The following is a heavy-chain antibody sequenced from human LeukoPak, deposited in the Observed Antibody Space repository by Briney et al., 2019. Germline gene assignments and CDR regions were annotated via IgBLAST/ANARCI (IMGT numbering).Heavy chain of an antibody. J-gene: IGHJ4*02. CDR2: IGSSGTTV. D-gene: IGHD3-22*01. V-gene: IGHV3-11*01. CDR3: ARPLSPRYYYDTSGPEDY. Sequence: GGSLRLSCAASGFTFSDYYMSWIRQAPGKGLEWVSYIGSSGTTVYYADSVKGRFTISRDNAKNSVFLQMNSLRAEDTAVYFCARPLSPRYYYDTSGPEDYWSQGTLVTVSS. CDR1: GFTFSDYY.